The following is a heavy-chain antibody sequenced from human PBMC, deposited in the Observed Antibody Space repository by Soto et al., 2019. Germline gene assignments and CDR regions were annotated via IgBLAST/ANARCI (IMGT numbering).Heavy chain of an antibody. D-gene: IGHD2-2*01. J-gene: IGHJ4*02. CDR3: AKGAYCSSTSCYSHFDY. CDR2: ISGSGGST. Sequence: GGSLRLSCAASGFTFSSYAMSWVRQAPGKGLEWVSAISGSGGSTYYADSVKGRFTISRDNSKNTLYLQMNSLRAEDTAVYYCAKGAYCSSTSCYSHFDYWRQRTLVTVSS. V-gene: IGHV3-23*01. CDR1: GFTFSSYA.